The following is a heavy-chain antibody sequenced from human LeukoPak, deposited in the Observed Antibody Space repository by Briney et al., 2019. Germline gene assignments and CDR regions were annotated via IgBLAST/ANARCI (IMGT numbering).Heavy chain of an antibody. CDR1: GFTFSSYG. D-gene: IGHD5-18*01. V-gene: IGHV3-30*02. CDR2: IRYDGSNK. J-gene: IGHJ6*03. Sequence: PGGSLRLSCAASGFTFSSYGMHWVRQAPGKGLEWVAFIRYDGSNKYYADSVKGRFTISRDNSKNTLYLQMNSLRAEDTAVYYCARDHSYGYYYYYMDVWGRGTTVTVSS. CDR3: ARDHSYGYYYYYMDV.